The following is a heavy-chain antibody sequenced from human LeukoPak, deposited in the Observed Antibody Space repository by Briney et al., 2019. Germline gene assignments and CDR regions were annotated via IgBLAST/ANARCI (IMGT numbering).Heavy chain of an antibody. CDR3: ARGGGVYCGGDCFRAFDI. D-gene: IGHD2-21*02. V-gene: IGHV3-53*01. CDR2: IHSGGST. CDR1: GFTVSNNY. J-gene: IGHJ3*02. Sequence: GGSLRLSCAISGFTVSNNYMSWVRQPPGKGLEWVSVIHSGGSTYYADSVKGRFTISRDTSKNTLYLQMNSLRAEDTAVYYCARGGGVYCGGDCFRAFDIWGQGTMVTVSP.